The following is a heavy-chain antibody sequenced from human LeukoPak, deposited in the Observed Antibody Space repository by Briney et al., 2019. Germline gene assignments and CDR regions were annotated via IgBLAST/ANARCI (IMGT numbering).Heavy chain of an antibody. D-gene: IGHD3-22*01. CDR1: GYTFTSYG. J-gene: IGHJ4*02. CDR3: ARESKYYDSSGYYYGY. V-gene: IGHV1-69*04. CDR2: IISILGIA. Sequence: GASVKVSCKASGYTFTSYGISWVRQAPGQGLEWMGRIISILGIANYAQKFQGRVTITADKSTSTAYMELSSLRSEDTAVYYCARESKYYDSSGYYYGYWGQGTLVTVSS.